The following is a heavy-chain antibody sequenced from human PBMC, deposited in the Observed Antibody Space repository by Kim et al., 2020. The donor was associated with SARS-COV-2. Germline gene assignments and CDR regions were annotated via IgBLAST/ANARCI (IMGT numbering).Heavy chain of an antibody. J-gene: IGHJ4*02. CDR3: ARTRDSGWSYFDY. D-gene: IGHD6-19*01. Sequence: TDSVKGRFTISRDNAKNSLYLQMNSLGAEDTAVYYCARTRDSGWSYFDYWGQGTLVTVSS. V-gene: IGHV3-21*01.